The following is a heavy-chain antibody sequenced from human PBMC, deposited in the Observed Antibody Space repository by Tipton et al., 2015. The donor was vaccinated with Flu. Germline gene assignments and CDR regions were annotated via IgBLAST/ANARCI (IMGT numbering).Heavy chain of an antibody. Sequence: TLSLTCTVSGGSISGYYWSWIRQPPGKGLEWIGCIYYSGSTKYNPSLKSRVTISVDTSKNQFSLKLTSVTAADTAVYFCARAPLGVATSHFDYWGQGTLVSVSS. CDR2: IYYSGST. J-gene: IGHJ4*02. CDR1: GGSISGYY. CDR3: ARAPLGVATSHFDY. V-gene: IGHV4-59*12. D-gene: IGHD6-19*01.